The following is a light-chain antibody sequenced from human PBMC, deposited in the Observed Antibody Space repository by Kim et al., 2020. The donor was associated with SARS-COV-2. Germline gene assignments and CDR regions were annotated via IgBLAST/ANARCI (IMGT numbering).Light chain of an antibody. CDR2: GAS. CDR3: QQYGSSPKLT. V-gene: IGKV3-20*01. Sequence: PGERATLACRASRSVSSNYLAWYQQKPGQAPRLLIYGASSRATGIPDRFSGSGSGTDFTLTISRLEPEDFAVYYCQQYGSSPKLTFGGGTKVDIK. J-gene: IGKJ4*01. CDR1: RSVSSNY.